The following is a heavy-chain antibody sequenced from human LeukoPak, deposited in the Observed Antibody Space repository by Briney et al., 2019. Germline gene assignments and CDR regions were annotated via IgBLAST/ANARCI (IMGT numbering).Heavy chain of an antibody. Sequence: GESLMISCKGSGYSFTNYWIAWVRQMPGKGLEWVGIIYPGDSDTRYSPSFQGQVTISADKSISTSYLQWSGLKASDTAIYYCARAAGFRQDSPFDPWGQGTLVIVSS. J-gene: IGHJ5*02. CDR3: ARAAGFRQDSPFDP. CDR2: IYPGDSDT. V-gene: IGHV5-51*01. CDR1: GYSFTNYW. D-gene: IGHD3-22*01.